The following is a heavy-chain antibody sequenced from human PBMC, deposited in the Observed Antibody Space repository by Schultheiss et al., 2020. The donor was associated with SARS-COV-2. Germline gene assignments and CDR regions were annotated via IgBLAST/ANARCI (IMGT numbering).Heavy chain of an antibody. J-gene: IGHJ4*02. CDR2: INAGNGNT. V-gene: IGHV1-3*01. CDR3: ARGHYDFWSGYSPGEDY. CDR1: GYTFTSYY. Sequence: ASVKVSCKASGYTFTSYYMHWVRQAPGQGLEWMGWINAGNGNTKYSQKFQGRVTITRDTSASTAYMELSSLRSEDTAVYYCARGHYDFWSGYSPGEDYWGQGTLVTVSS. D-gene: IGHD3-3*01.